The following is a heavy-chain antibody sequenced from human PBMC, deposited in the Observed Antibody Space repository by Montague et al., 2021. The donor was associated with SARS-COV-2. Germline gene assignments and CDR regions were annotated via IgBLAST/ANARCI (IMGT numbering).Heavy chain of an antibody. CDR2: ISGDDDK. Sequence: LALVKPTQTLTLTCTFSGFSLSTNLVGVAWIRQPPGKALEWLALISGDDDKRYSPSLMSRLTITGDTSRNQVVLTMTDMDPVDTATYYCAHRSVLWIGCDAFDVWGQGTMVIVSS. CDR3: AHRSVLWIGCDAFDV. D-gene: IGHD3-10*01. V-gene: IGHV2-5*02. J-gene: IGHJ3*01. CDR1: GFSLSTNLVG.